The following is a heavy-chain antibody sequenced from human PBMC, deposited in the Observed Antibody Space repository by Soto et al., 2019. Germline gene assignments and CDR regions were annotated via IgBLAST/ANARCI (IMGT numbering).Heavy chain of an antibody. CDR3: ARDRSHSSSWNWFDP. CDR2: INHSGST. J-gene: IGHJ5*02. D-gene: IGHD6-6*01. CDR1: GGSFSGYY. Sequence: SETLSLTCAVYGGSFSGYYWSWIRQPPGKGLEWIGEINHSGSTNYNPSLKSRVTISVDTSKNQFSLKLSSVTAADTAVYYCARDRSHSSSWNWFDPWGQGTLVTVSS. V-gene: IGHV4-34*01.